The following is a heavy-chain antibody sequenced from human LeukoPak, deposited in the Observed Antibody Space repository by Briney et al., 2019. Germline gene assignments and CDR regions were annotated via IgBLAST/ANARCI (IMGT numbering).Heavy chain of an antibody. Sequence: PSETLSLTCTVSGGSISSSSYYWGWIRQPPGKGLEWIGSIYYSGSTYYNPSLKSRVTISVDTSKNQFSLKLSSVTAADTAVYYCARVYRSSGWLIEYYFDYWGQGTLVTVSS. V-gene: IGHV4-39*07. D-gene: IGHD6-19*01. CDR3: ARVYRSSGWLIEYYFDY. CDR1: GGSISSSSYY. J-gene: IGHJ4*02. CDR2: IYYSGST.